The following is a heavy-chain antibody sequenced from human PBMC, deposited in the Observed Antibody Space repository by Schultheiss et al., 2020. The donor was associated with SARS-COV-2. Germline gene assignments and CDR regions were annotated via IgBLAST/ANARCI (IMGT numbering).Heavy chain of an antibody. Sequence: SETLSLTCTVSGGSISSGGYSWSWIRQPPGRGLEWIGFIYRGGTTYYNASLKSRVTILLDTSKNQFSLKLSSVTAADTALYYCAKDVDSGTYYYYGMDVWGQGTTVTVSS. D-gene: IGHD5-12*01. J-gene: IGHJ6*02. V-gene: IGHV4-30-2*01. CDR1: GGSISSGGYS. CDR3: AKDVDSGTYYYYGMDV. CDR2: IYRGGTT.